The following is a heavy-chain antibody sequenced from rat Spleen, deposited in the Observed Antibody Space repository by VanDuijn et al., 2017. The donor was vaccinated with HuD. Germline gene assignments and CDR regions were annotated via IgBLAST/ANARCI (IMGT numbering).Heavy chain of an antibody. D-gene: IGHD1-2*01. Sequence: QVQLKESGPGLVQPSQTPSLTCTVSGFSLTRYGVSWVCQPPGKGLEWIGAIWSGGSTDYNSALKSRLSISRDTSKSQVFLKMNSLQTEDTAMYFCARGGYGSYIYGFFDFWGPGTMVTVSS. J-gene: IGHJ1*01. V-gene: IGHV2-4*01. CDR1: GFSLTRYG. CDR3: ARGGYGSYIYGFFDF. CDR2: IWSGGST.